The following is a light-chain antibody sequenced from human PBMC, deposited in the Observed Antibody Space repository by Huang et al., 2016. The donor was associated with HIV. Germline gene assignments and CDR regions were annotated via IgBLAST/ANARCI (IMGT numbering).Light chain of an antibody. J-gene: IGKJ1*01. CDR2: AAS. CDR3: QQYYSNPRT. CDR1: QGISNS. V-gene: IGKV1-NL1*01. Sequence: DIQMAQSPSSLSASVGDRVTISCRASQGISNSLAWYQQKPGKAPKLLLFAASRLERGVSSRFCGGGSGTDYTLTISGLQPEDFATYYCQQYYSNPRTFGQGTQVEI.